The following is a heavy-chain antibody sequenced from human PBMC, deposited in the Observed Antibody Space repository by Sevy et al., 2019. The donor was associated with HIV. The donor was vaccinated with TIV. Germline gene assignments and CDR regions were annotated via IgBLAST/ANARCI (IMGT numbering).Heavy chain of an antibody. V-gene: IGHV6-1*01. CDR2: TFYRSNWYN. Sequence: KQSQTLSLTCAISGDSVSSNNAAWNWIRQSPSRGLEWLGRTFYRSNWYNDYAVSVKGRITINPDTSKNQLSLQLTSVTPEDTAVYYCARDGLTYRGMGVWGQGTTVTVSS. CDR3: ARDGLTYRGMGV. CDR1: GDSVSSNNAA. D-gene: IGHD3-16*02. J-gene: IGHJ6*02.